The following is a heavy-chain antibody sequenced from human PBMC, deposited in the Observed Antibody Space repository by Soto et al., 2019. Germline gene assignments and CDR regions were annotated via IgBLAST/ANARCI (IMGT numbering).Heavy chain of an antibody. D-gene: IGHD1-1*01. J-gene: IGHJ6*02. V-gene: IGHV4-34*01. CDR1: GGSFSGYY. CDR2: INHSGST. CDR3: ARAKRRNYYYYYGMDV. Sequence: PSETLSLTCAVYGGSFSGYYWSWIRQPPGKGLEWIGEINHSGSTNYNPSLKSRVTISVDTSKNQFSLKLSSVTAADTAVYYCARAKRRNYYYYYGMDVWGQGTTVTVS.